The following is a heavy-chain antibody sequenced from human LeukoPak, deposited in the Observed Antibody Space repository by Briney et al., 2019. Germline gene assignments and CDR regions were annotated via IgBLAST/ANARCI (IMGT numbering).Heavy chain of an antibody. J-gene: IGHJ4*02. CDR3: ARVTASGWLDY. CDR1: GGSISSDSYY. V-gene: IGHV4-61*02. Sequence: PSETLSLTCTVSGGSISSDSYYWTWIRQPAGKGLEWIGRIYTSGSTNYNPSLMSRVTISLGTSKNQFSLKLSSVTAADTAVYYCARVTASGWLDYWGQGTLVTVSS. D-gene: IGHD6-19*01. CDR2: IYTSGST.